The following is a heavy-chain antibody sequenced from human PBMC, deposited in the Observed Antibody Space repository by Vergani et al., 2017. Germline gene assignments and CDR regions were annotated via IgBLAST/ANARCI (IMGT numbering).Heavy chain of an antibody. CDR3: TTDPGPSDY. CDR1: GVSFSGYG. CDR2: IKSKTDGGTT. J-gene: IGHJ4*02. Sequence: VQLVESGGGVVQPGRSLRLSCAASGVSFSGYGMHWVRQAPGKGLEWVGRIKSKTDGGTTDYAAPVKGRFTISRDDSKNTLYLQMNSLKTEDTAVYYCTTDPGPSDYWGQGTLVTVSS. V-gene: IGHV3-15*01.